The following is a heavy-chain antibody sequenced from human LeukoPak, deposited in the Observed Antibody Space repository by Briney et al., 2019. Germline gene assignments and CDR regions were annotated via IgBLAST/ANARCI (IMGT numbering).Heavy chain of an antibody. D-gene: IGHD5-18*01. CDR2: IDWDDDK. V-gene: IGHV2-70*11. J-gene: IGHJ4*02. CDR1: GFSLRVSGMC. Sequence: SGPTLVNPTQTLTLTCTFSGFSLRVSGMCVSWIRQPPGKALEWLASIDWDDDKYYSTSLKTRLTVSKDTSKDQVVLTMTNMDPVDTATYYCARIVEYNYGAFNYWGQGTLVTVAS. CDR3: ARIVEYNYGAFNY.